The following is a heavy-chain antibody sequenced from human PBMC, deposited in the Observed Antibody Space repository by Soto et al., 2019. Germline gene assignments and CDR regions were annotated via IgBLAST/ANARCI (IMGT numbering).Heavy chain of an antibody. V-gene: IGHV1-69*13. CDR3: ARGRPPAYDFWSGSMDV. Sequence: PSVKVSCKASGGTFSSYAISWVRQAPGQGLEWMGGIIPIFGTANYAQKFQGRVTITADESTSTAYMELSSLRSEDTAVYYCARGRPPAYDFWSGSMDVWGQGTTVTVSS. CDR2: IIPIFGTA. CDR1: GGTFSSYA. J-gene: IGHJ6*02. D-gene: IGHD3-3*01.